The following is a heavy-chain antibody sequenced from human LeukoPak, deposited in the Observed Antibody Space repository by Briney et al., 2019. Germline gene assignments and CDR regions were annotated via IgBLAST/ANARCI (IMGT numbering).Heavy chain of an antibody. J-gene: IGHJ4*02. V-gene: IGHV3-30*18. CDR1: GFTFSSYG. Sequence: PGGSLRLSCAASGFTFSSYGMHWVRQAPGKGLEWVAVISYDGSSKYYADSVKGRFTISRDNSKNTLYLQMNSLRAEDTAVYYCAKTIGSGSHWGQGTLVTVSS. CDR2: ISYDGSSK. D-gene: IGHD3-10*01. CDR3: AKTIGSGSH.